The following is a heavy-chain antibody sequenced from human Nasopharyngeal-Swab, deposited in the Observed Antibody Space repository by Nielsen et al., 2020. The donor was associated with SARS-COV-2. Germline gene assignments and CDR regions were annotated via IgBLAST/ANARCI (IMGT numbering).Heavy chain of an antibody. D-gene: IGHD3-22*01. CDR2: IYYIGST. CDR1: GGSVSSNIYY. V-gene: IGHV4-61*01. Sequence: GSLRLSCTVSGGSVSSNIYYWSWIRQPPGKGLEWIGYIYYIGSTNYSPSLKSRVTISVDTSKNQSSLKLSSVTAADTAVYYCAKSPLYYYGSSGYPVGFDYWGQGTLVTVSS. J-gene: IGHJ4*02. CDR3: AKSPLYYYGSSGYPVGFDY.